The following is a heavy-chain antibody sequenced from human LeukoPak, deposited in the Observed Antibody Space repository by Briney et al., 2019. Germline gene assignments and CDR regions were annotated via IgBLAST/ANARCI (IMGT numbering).Heavy chain of an antibody. D-gene: IGHD2/OR15-2a*01. J-gene: IGHJ4*02. CDR3: ARIFSDFDY. V-gene: IGHV4-39*01. Sequence: SETLSLTCTVSGGSIRSSYYYWGWIRQPPGKGLEWIGSIYDSGSTYYNPSLKSRVTISVDTSKNQFSLKLNSVTAADTAVYYCARIFSDFDYWGQGTLVTVSS. CDR2: IYDSGST. CDR1: GGSIRSSYYY.